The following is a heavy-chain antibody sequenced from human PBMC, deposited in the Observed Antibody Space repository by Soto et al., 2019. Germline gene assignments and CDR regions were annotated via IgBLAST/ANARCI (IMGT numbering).Heavy chain of an antibody. V-gene: IGHV3-23*01. D-gene: IGHD6-6*01. Sequence: EVQLLESGGGLVQPGGSLRLSCAASGFTFSSYAMSWVRQAPGKGLEWVSAISASGGRTYYADSVKGRFSISRDNSKNTRYLHMNGLRAEDTAVYYCAKDTFELIAARPVYWGQGTLVTVSS. CDR3: AKDTFELIAARPVY. CDR1: GFTFSSYA. J-gene: IGHJ4*02. CDR2: ISASGGRT.